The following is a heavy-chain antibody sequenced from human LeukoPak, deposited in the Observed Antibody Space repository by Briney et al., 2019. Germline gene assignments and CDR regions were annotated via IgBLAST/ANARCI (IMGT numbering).Heavy chain of an antibody. CDR2: IRYVGSNK. V-gene: IGHV3-30*02. J-gene: IGHJ4*02. Sequence: PGGALALSCAACGLTFSSYGMHWVGQAAAKGLAGVAFIRYVGSNKYYAESVKGRFTISRDNSKNMLNLQMNSLRAEDTAVYYCAKDGSYYGSGSYLDYWGQGTLVTVSS. D-gene: IGHD3-10*01. CDR1: GLTFSSYG. CDR3: AKDGSYYGSGSYLDY.